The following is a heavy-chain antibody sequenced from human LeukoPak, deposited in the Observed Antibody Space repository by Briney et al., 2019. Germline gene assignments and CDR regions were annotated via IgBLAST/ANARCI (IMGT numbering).Heavy chain of an antibody. CDR3: ARGLPWGAFDY. Sequence: GGSLRLSCAASGFTFSSYWMHWVRQAPGKGLVWVSRINSDGRYTSYADSVKGRFTISRDNAKNTLYLQMDSLRAEDTAVYYCARGLPWGAFDYWGQGTLVTVSS. J-gene: IGHJ4*02. CDR2: INSDGRYT. CDR1: GFTFSSYW. D-gene: IGHD1-26*01. V-gene: IGHV3-74*01.